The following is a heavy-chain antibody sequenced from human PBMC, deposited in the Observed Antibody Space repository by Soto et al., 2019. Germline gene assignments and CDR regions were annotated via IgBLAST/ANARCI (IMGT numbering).Heavy chain of an antibody. CDR3: ARGRIAAADTRFSWFDP. V-gene: IGHV4-59*01. D-gene: IGHD6-13*01. J-gene: IGHJ5*02. Sequence: SETLSLTCTVSGGSISSYYWSWIRQPPGKGLERIGYIYYSGSTNYNPSLKSRVTISVDTSKNQFSLKLSSVTAADTAVYYCARGRIAAADTRFSWFDPWGQGTLVTVSS. CDR1: GGSISSYY. CDR2: IYYSGST.